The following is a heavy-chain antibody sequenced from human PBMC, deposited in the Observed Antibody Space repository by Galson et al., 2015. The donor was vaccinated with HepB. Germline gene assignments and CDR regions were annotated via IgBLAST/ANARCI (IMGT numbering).Heavy chain of an antibody. CDR2: IRSKAYGGTT. CDR3: TRDRAVPAAISIPYYYYMDV. V-gene: IGHV3-49*04. D-gene: IGHD2-2*01. Sequence: SLRLSCAASGFTFGDYAMSWVRQAPGKGLEWVGFIRSKAYGGTTEYAASVKGRFTISRDDSKSIAYPQMNSLKTEDTAVYYCTRDRAVPAAISIPYYYYMDVWGKGTTVTVSS. J-gene: IGHJ6*03. CDR1: GFTFGDYA.